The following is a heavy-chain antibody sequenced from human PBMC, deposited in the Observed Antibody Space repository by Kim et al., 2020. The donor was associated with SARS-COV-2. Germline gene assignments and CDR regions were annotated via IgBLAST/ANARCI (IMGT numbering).Heavy chain of an antibody. Sequence: GGSLRLSCAASGFTFSQFWMNWVRQAPGKGLEWVANIKAEGNAIYYVDSVKGRFTISRDNAKNLLYLQMNSLTAEDTAVYYCAAGHYSLWGQGTLVTVS. CDR3: AAGHYSL. J-gene: IGHJ4*02. D-gene: IGHD3-10*01. CDR2: IKAEGNAI. CDR1: GFTFSQFW. V-gene: IGHV3-7*01.